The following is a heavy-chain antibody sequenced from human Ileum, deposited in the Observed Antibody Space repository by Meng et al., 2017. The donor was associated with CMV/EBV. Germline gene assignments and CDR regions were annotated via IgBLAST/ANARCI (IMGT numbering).Heavy chain of an antibody. CDR3: ARALRGYNYGFFGWFDP. D-gene: IGHD5-18*01. CDR1: SISSRNHY. CDR2: IYYSGTD. V-gene: IGHV4-39*07. Sequence: SISSRNHYWGWIRQSPGKGLEWIGNIYYSGTDYYNPSLKSRVTISVDTSKNQFSLKLTSVTAADTAVYYCARALRGYNYGFFGWFDPWGRGSLVTVSS. J-gene: IGHJ5*02.